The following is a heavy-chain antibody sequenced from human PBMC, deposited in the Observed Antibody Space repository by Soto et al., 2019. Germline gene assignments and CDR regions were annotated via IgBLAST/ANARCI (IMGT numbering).Heavy chain of an antibody. CDR3: TTVQPGITDY. CDR2: IRSKANSYAT. CDR1: GSTVSGSA. J-gene: IGHJ4*02. Sequence: EVQLVESGGGLVQPGGSLKLSCAASGSTVSGSAMHWVRQASGKGLEWVGRIRSKANSYATAFAASVKGRFTITRDDSKNTAYLQLNSLKTEDTAVYYCTTVQPGITDYWGQGTLVTVSS. D-gene: IGHD7-27*01. V-gene: IGHV3-73*01.